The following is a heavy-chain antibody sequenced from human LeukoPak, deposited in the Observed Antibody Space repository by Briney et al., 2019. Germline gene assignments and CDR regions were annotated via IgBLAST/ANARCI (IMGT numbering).Heavy chain of an antibody. CDR1: GYTFTSYG. CDR2: ISAYNGNT. Sequence: ASVKVSCKASGYTFTSYGISWVRQAPGQGLEWMGWISAYNGNTNYAQKFQGRVTITADESTSTAYMELSSLRSEDTAVYYCAVWMGFDYWGQGTLVTVSS. CDR3: AVWMGFDY. J-gene: IGHJ4*02. D-gene: IGHD2-2*03. V-gene: IGHV1-18*01.